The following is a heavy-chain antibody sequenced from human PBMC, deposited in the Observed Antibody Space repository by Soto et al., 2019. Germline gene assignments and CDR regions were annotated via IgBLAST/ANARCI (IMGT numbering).Heavy chain of an antibody. V-gene: IGHV4-4*02. Sequence: SETLSLTCAVSGGSISSSNWWSWVRQPPGKGLEWIGEIYHSGSTNYNPSLKSRVTISVDKSKNQFSLKLSSVTAADTAVDYCARDWLCSGGSCYWFDPWGQGTLVTASS. CDR2: IYHSGST. J-gene: IGHJ5*02. D-gene: IGHD2-15*01. CDR1: GGSISSSNW. CDR3: ARDWLCSGGSCYWFDP.